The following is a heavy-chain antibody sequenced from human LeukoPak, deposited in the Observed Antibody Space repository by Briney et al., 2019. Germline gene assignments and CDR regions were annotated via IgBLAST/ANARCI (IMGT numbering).Heavy chain of an antibody. D-gene: IGHD3-3*01. Sequence: PSETLSLTCAVSGGSISSSNWWSWVRQPPGKGLEWIGEIYHSGSTNYNPSLKSRVTISVDKSKNQFSLKLSSVTAADTAVYYCARDRYYDFWSGSTTYWYFDLWGRGTLVTVSS. CDR1: GGSISSSNW. CDR2: IYHSGST. J-gene: IGHJ2*01. CDR3: ARDRYYDFWSGSTTYWYFDL. V-gene: IGHV4-4*02.